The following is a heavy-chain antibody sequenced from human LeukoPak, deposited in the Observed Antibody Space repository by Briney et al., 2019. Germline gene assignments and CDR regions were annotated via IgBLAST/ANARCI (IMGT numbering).Heavy chain of an antibody. CDR2: IKQDGSEK. CDR1: GFTFSSYW. CDR3: ARIDYSSGWRSPYYYYGMDV. D-gene: IGHD6-19*01. J-gene: IGHJ6*02. Sequence: GGSLRLSCAASGFTFSSYWVSWVRQAPGKGLEWVANIKQDGSEKYYVDSVKGRFTISRDNAKNSLYLQMNSLRAEDTAVYYCARIDYSSGWRSPYYYYGMDVWGQGTTVTVSS. V-gene: IGHV3-7*03.